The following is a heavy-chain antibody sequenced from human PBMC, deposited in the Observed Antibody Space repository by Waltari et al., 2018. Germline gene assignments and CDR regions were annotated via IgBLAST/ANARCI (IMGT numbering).Heavy chain of an antibody. Sequence: QVQLVQSGAEVKKPGASVKVSCKASGYTFTGYYMHWVRQAPGQGLEWMGRINPNSGGTNYAQKFQGRVTMTRDTSISTAYMELSRLRSDDTAVYYCARDIVGATISNVFDYWGQGTLVTVSS. D-gene: IGHD1-26*01. CDR2: INPNSGGT. J-gene: IGHJ4*02. CDR1: GYTFTGYY. CDR3: ARDIVGATISNVFDY. V-gene: IGHV1-2*06.